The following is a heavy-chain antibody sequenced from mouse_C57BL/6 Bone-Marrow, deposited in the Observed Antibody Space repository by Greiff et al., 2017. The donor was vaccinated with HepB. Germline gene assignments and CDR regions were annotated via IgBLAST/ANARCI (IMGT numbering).Heavy chain of an antibody. D-gene: IGHD1-1*01. CDR1: GYTFTSYW. J-gene: IGHJ3*01. V-gene: IGHV1-55*01. CDR3: ARSLPKYDGTPWFAY. Sequence: QVQLQQPGAELVKPGASVKMSCKASGYTFTSYWITWVKQRPGQGLEWIGDIYPGSGSTNYNEKFKSKATLTVDTSSSTAYMQLSSLTSEDSAVYYCARSLPKYDGTPWFAYWGQGTLVTVSA. CDR2: IYPGSGST.